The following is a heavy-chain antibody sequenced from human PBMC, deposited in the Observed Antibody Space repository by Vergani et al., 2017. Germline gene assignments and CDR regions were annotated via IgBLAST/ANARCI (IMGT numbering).Heavy chain of an antibody. Sequence: QVQLVQSGAEVKKPGASVKVSCRASGYTFTRYYIHWVRQAPGQGLEWMGIINPSGGSTDYAQKFQARVTMRRDTSTNTVYMELSSLSYEDTAVYYCVRDREAGRTTPAHGKFGDDWYFDLWGRGTLVTVSS. CDR3: VRDREAGRTTPAHGKFGDDWYFDL. D-gene: IGHD4-17*01. V-gene: IGHV1-46*03. J-gene: IGHJ2*01. CDR1: GYTFTRYY. CDR2: INPSGGST.